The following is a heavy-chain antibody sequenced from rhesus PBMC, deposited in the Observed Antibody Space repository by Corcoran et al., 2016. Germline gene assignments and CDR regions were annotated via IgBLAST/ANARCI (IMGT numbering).Heavy chain of an antibody. D-gene: IGHD5-24*01. J-gene: IGHJ4*01. CDR2: IYVSGSST. CDR1: GGSISSSY. Sequence: QLQLQELGPGRVKPSETLSVTCAVSGGSISSSYWSWIRQAPWKGLEWIGYIYVSGSSTNDNPSLKCLVTLSVDTSKTQLSLKLSSITAADTAVYYCAREGRRYSNYFDYWGQGVLVTVSS. CDR3: AREGRRYSNYFDY. V-gene: IGHV4-169*02.